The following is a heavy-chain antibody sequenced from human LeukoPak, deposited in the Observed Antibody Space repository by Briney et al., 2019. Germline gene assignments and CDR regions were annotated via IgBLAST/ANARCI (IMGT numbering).Heavy chain of an antibody. D-gene: IGHD6-19*01. Sequence: ASVKVPCKVSGYTLTELSMHWVRQAPGKGLEWMGGFDPEVGETIYAQKFQGRVTMTEDTSTDTAYMELSSLRSEDTAVYYCATDSGWYAYGMDVWGQGTTVTVSS. CDR3: ATDSGWYAYGMDV. CDR1: GYTLTELS. V-gene: IGHV1-24*01. J-gene: IGHJ6*02. CDR2: FDPEVGET.